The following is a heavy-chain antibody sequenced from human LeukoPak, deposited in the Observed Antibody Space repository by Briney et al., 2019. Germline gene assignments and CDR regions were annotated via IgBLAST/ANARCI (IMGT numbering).Heavy chain of an antibody. CDR2: ISSSSSTI. J-gene: IGHJ5*02. D-gene: IGHD3-10*01. Sequence: GGSLRLSCAASGFTFSSYSMNWVRQAPGKGLEWVSYISSSSSTIYYADSVKGRFTISRDNAKNSLYLQMNSLRAEDTAVYYCARDRKSRYGSGSYGRGLFDPWGQGTLVTVSS. V-gene: IGHV3-48*01. CDR3: ARDRKSRYGSGSYGRGLFDP. CDR1: GFTFSSYS.